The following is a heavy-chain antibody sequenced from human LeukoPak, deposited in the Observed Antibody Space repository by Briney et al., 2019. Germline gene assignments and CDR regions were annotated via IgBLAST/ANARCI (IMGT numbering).Heavy chain of an antibody. CDR1: GYTFTSYD. CDR2: MNPNSGNT. CDR3: ARGRKQFSSPCAFDI. Sequence: ASVKVSCKASGYTFTSYDINWVRQATGQGLEWMGWMNPNSGNTGYAQKFQGRVTITRDTSASTAYMELSSLRSEDTAVYYCARGRKQFSSPCAFDIWGQGTMVTVSS. J-gene: IGHJ3*02. D-gene: IGHD6-19*01. V-gene: IGHV1-8*01.